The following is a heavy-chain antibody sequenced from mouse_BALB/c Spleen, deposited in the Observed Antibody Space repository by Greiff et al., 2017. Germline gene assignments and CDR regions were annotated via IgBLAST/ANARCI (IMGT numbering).Heavy chain of an antibody. CDR1: GYTFSSYW. J-gene: IGHJ3*01. CDR2: ILPGSGST. D-gene: IGHD1-1*01. Sequence: QVQLQQSGAELMKPGASVKISCKATGYTFSSYWIEWVKQRPGHGLEWIGEILPGSGSTNYNEKFKGKATFTADTSSNTAYMQLSSLTSEDSAVYYCARDGSRKTGFAYWGQGTLVTVSA. CDR3: ARDGSRKTGFAY. V-gene: IGHV1-9*01.